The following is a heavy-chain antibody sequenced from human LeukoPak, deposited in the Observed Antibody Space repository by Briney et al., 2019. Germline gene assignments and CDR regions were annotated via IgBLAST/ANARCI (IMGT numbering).Heavy chain of an antibody. CDR2: ISSSGSTI. Sequence: GGSLRLSCAASGFTFSDYYMSWIRRAPGKGLEWVSYISSSGSTIYYADSVKGRFTISRDNAKNSLYLQMNSLRPEDTAVYYCARDVVVVVATDSNFDYWGQGTLVTVSS. V-gene: IGHV3-11*04. CDR3: ARDVVVVVATDSNFDY. D-gene: IGHD2-15*01. J-gene: IGHJ4*02. CDR1: GFTFSDYY.